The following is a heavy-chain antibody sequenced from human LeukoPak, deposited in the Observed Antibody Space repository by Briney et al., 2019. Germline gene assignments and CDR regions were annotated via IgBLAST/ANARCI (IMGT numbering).Heavy chain of an antibody. Sequence: GGPLRLSCAASGFTLSRYGMLWLRQAPGKGLDGVAVMWYDGTNKYHADSVKGRFTISRDNSKNTLYLQMNSLRAEDTAVYFCAKDHTRGYSYGYPDYWGQGTLVTVSS. CDR2: MWYDGTNK. D-gene: IGHD5-18*01. CDR1: GFTLSRYG. V-gene: IGHV3-33*06. J-gene: IGHJ4*02. CDR3: AKDHTRGYSYGYPDY.